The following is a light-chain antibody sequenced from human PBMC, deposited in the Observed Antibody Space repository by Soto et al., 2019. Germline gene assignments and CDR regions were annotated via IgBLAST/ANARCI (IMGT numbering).Light chain of an antibody. V-gene: IGKV3-15*01. Sequence: ETVLTQSPATLSLSTGEGATLSCRASQSVSTDLAWYQQKPGQTPRLLIYGVSTRATGTPARFSGSGSGTEFTLTISSLQSEDFAVYYCQQYDDWPLTFGGGTKVDIK. J-gene: IGKJ4*01. CDR3: QQYDDWPLT. CDR1: QSVSTD. CDR2: GVS.